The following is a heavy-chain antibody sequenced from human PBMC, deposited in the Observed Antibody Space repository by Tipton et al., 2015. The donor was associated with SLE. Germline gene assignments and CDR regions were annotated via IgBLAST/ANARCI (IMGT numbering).Heavy chain of an antibody. V-gene: IGHV4-39*01. CDR3: ASMSSSSFY. Sequence: TLSLTCTVSGDSISRSTYYWGWIRQPPGKGLEWIGSFYYRGSTYYNPSLKSRVTISVDTSKNQFSLKLSSLTAADTAVYYCASMSSSSFYWGQGILVTVSS. J-gene: IGHJ4*02. D-gene: IGHD6-6*01. CDR1: GDSISRSTYY. CDR2: FYYRGST.